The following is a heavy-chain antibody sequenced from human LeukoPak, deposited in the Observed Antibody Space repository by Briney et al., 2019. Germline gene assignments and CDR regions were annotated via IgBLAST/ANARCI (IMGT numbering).Heavy chain of an antibody. CDR3: ARDIVVVPAAEKAFDI. Sequence: SGGSLRLSCAASGFTFSSYSMNWVRQAPGKGLEWVSSISSSSSYIYYADSVKGRFTISRDNAKNSLYLQMNSLRAEDTAVYYRARDIVVVPAAEKAFDIWGQGTMVTVSS. CDR2: ISSSSSYI. J-gene: IGHJ3*02. V-gene: IGHV3-21*01. CDR1: GFTFSSYS. D-gene: IGHD2-2*01.